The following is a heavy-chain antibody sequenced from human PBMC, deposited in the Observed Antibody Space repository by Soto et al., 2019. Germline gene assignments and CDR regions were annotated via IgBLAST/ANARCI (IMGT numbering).Heavy chain of an antibody. Sequence: GGSLRLSCAASGFTFSSYAMSWVRQAPGKGLEWVSAISGSGGSTYYADSVKGRFTISRDNSKNTLYLQMNSLRAEDTAVYYCSIPDFWSGYPKYGMDVWGQGTTVTVSS. D-gene: IGHD3-3*01. V-gene: IGHV3-23*01. J-gene: IGHJ6*02. CDR2: ISGSGGST. CDR1: GFTFSSYA. CDR3: SIPDFWSGYPKYGMDV.